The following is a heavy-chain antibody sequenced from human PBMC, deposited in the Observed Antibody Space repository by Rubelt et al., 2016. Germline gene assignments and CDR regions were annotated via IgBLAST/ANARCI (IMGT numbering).Heavy chain of an antibody. CDR1: GYTFSTYG. J-gene: IGHJ6*02. CDR2: ISAYNGNA. Sequence: QVQLVQSGAEVKKPGASVKVSCKASGYTFSTYGISWVRQAPGQGLEWMGWISAYNGNADYAQRVQGRVTLTTETSTRTAYMELRSLRSDDTAVYYCARAQQLSHYYSYGLDVWGQGTTVTVSS. V-gene: IGHV1-18*04. CDR3: ARAQQLSHYYSYGLDV. D-gene: IGHD6-13*01.